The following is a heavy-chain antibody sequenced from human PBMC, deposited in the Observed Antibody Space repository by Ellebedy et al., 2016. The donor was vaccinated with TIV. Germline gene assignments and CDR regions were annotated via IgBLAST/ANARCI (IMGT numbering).Heavy chain of an antibody. V-gene: IGHV1-46*01. Sequence: AASVKVSCKASGYTFTSYYMDWVRQAPGQGLEWMGIINPSGGSTSYAQKFQGRVTMTRDTSTSTVYMELSSLRSEDTAVYYCARDLMVRGGDYWGQGTLVTVSS. CDR3: ARDLMVRGGDY. J-gene: IGHJ4*02. D-gene: IGHD3-10*01. CDR1: GYTFTSYY. CDR2: INPSGGST.